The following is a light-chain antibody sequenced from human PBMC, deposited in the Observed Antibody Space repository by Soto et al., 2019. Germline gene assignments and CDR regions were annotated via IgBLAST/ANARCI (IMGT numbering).Light chain of an antibody. Sequence: QSVLTQPASVSGSPGQSITISCTGTSSDVGGYNYVSWYQQHPGKAPKLMIYDVSNRPSGVSNRFSGSKSGNTASLTISGLQAEDEADYYCSSYTSSSTSQVFGGGTKLT. V-gene: IGLV2-14*01. CDR2: DVS. CDR1: SSDVGGYNY. J-gene: IGLJ3*02. CDR3: SSYTSSSTSQV.